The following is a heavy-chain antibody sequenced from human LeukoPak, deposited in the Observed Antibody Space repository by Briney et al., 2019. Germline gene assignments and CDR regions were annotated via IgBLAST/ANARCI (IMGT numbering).Heavy chain of an antibody. J-gene: IGHJ5*02. CDR1: GDSVSSNSAA. CDR2: TYYRSKWYN. V-gene: IGHV6-1*01. CDR3: ARVVGNITPWFDP. Sequence: SQTLSLTCAISGDSVSSNSAAWNWIRQSPSRGLEWLGRTYYRSKWYNEYASFLKSRMAINPDTSKNQFSLRLSSVTPEDTAVYYCARVVGNITPWFDPWGQGTLVTVSS. D-gene: IGHD2-15*01.